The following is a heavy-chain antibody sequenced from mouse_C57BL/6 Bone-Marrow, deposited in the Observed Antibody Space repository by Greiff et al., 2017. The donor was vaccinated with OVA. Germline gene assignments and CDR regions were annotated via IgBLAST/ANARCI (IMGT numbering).Heavy chain of an antibody. CDR2: IYPGSGNT. J-gene: IGHJ2*01. CDR1: GYTFTDYY. CDR3: ARRREGFDY. Sequence: QVQLQQSGAELVRPGASVKLSCKASGYTFTDYYINWVKQRPGQGLEWIARIYPGSGNTYYNEKFKGKATLTAEKSSSTAYMQLSSLTSEDSAVYFCARRREGFDYWGQGTTLTVSS. V-gene: IGHV1-76*01.